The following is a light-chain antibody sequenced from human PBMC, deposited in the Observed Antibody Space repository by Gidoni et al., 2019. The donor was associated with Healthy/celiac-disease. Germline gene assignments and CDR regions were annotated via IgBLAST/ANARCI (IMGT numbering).Light chain of an antibody. V-gene: IGKV3-20*01. CDR1: QPVSGNF. Sequence: EIILTQSPGTLSVSPGERATLFCRATQPVSGNFLAWYQQKPGQPPSLLIYDTSRRATGVPDRFSGSRSGTDFSLLISRLQTEDSALYYCQQYGASPLTFGGGTRVEI. J-gene: IGKJ4*01. CDR2: DTS. CDR3: QQYGASPLT.